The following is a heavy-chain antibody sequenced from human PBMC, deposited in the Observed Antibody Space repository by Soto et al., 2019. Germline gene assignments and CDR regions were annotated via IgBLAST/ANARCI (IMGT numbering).Heavy chain of an antibody. CDR3: ARHLTYCSAGSCYSDFPYYGMDV. J-gene: IGHJ6*02. D-gene: IGHD2-15*01. V-gene: IGHV4-39*01. Sequence: SETLPLTCTVSGGSISSSSYYWGLIRQPPGKGLEWIGSIFYSGSTYYNPSLKSRVTISVDTSKNQFSLKLSSVTAADTAVYYCARHLTYCSAGSCYSDFPYYGMDVWDQGTXVT. CDR1: GGSISSSSYY. CDR2: IFYSGST.